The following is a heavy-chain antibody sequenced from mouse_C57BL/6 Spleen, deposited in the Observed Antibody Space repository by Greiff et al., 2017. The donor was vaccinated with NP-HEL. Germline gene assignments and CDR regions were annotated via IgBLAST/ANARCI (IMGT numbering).Heavy chain of an antibody. CDR1: GFTFSSYA. CDR3: ARGGGLGAMDY. J-gene: IGHJ4*01. Sequence: EVKLVESGGGLVKPGGSLKLSCAASGFTFSSYAMSWVRQTPEKRLEWVATISDGGSYTYYPDNVKGRFTISRDNAKNNLYLQMSHLKSEDTAMYYCARGGGLGAMDYWGQGTSVTVSS. V-gene: IGHV5-4*03. D-gene: IGHD2-10*02. CDR2: ISDGGSYT.